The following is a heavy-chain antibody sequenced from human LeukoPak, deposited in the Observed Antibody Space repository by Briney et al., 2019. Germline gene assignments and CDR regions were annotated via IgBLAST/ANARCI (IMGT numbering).Heavy chain of an antibody. D-gene: IGHD3-10*01. CDR3: ARAESGELLWFGELFSSSYYFDY. CDR2: ISGSGGST. V-gene: IGHV3-23*01. CDR1: GFTFSSYA. J-gene: IGHJ4*02. Sequence: GGSLRLSCAASGFTFSSYAMSWVRQAPGKGLEWVSAISGSGGSTYYADSVKGRFTISRDNSKNTLYLQMNSLRAEDTAVYYCARAESGELLWFGELFSSSYYFDYWGQGTLVTVSS.